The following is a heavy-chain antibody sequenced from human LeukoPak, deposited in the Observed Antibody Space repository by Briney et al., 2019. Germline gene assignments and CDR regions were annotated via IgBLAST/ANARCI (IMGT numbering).Heavy chain of an antibody. CDR2: IDPSDYYT. CDR1: GYSFTSYW. CDR3: ARLDSITMVRGVIITGYYFDY. J-gene: IGHJ4*02. D-gene: IGHD3-10*01. V-gene: IGHV5-10-1*01. Sequence: ESPGISCKGSGYSFTSYWISWVRQMPGKGLEWMGRIDPSDYYTNYSPSFQGHVIISADKSISTAYLQWSSLKASDTAMYYCARLDSITMVRGVIITGYYFDYWGQGTLVTVSS.